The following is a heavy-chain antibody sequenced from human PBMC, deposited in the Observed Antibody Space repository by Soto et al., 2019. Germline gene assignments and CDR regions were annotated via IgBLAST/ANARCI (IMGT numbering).Heavy chain of an antibody. Sequence: GASVKVSCKASGGTFSSYVISWARQAPGQGLEWMGGIIPIFGTANYAQKFQGRVTITADESTSTAYMELSSLRSEDTAVYYCARESYYDFWSGNYFDYWGQGTLVTVSS. CDR2: IIPIFGTA. D-gene: IGHD3-3*01. J-gene: IGHJ4*02. CDR1: GGTFSSYV. CDR3: ARESYYDFWSGNYFDY. V-gene: IGHV1-69*13.